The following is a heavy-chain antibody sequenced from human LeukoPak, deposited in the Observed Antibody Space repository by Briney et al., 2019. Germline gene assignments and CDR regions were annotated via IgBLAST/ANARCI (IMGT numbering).Heavy chain of an antibody. D-gene: IGHD2-21*02. Sequence: ASVKVSCKASGYTFTSYGISWVRQAPGQGLEWMGWISGYNGNTTYAQKFQGRVTMTTDTSTSTAYMELRSLRSDDTAVYYCARPPCGGDCYYDYWGQGTLVTVSS. J-gene: IGHJ4*02. CDR1: GYTFTSYG. CDR3: ARPPCGGDCYYDY. V-gene: IGHV1-18*01. CDR2: ISGYNGNT.